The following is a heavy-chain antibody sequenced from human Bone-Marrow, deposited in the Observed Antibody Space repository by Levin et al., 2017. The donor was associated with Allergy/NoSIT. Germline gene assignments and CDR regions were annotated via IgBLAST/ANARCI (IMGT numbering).Heavy chain of an antibody. J-gene: IGHJ4*02. D-gene: IGHD6-19*01. Sequence: ETLSLTCAASGFTFSNYAISWVRQAPGKGLEWISAISGSGDRTYFADSVKGRFSISRDNSKKTLYLQMNSLRAEDTAFYYCGKEGGGSGWYTVDFWGPGTLVTVSP. V-gene: IGHV3-23*01. CDR2: ISGSGDRT. CDR1: GFTFSNYA. CDR3: GKEGGGSGWYTVDF.